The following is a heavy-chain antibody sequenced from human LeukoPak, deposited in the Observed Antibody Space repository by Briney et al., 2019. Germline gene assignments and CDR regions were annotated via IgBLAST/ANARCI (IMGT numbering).Heavy chain of an antibody. CDR3: ARDRYYDFWSGYYGMDV. D-gene: IGHD3-3*01. CDR1: GYTFTGYY. CDR2: INPNSGGT. J-gene: IGHJ6*02. Sequence: ASVKVSCKASGYTFTGYYMHWVRQAPGQGLEWMGWINPNSGGTNYAQKFQGRVTMTRDTSISTAYMELSRLRSDDTAVYYCARDRYYDFWSGYYGMDVWGQGTTVTVSS. V-gene: IGHV1-2*02.